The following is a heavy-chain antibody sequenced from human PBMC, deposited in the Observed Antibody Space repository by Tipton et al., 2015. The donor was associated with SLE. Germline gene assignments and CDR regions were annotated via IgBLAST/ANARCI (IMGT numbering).Heavy chain of an antibody. CDR1: GGSISSGGYS. CDR2: IYHSGST. J-gene: IGHJ6*02. CDR3: ARDSLNWGSYYHGMDV. V-gene: IGHV4-30-2*01. Sequence: TLSLTCAVSGGSISSGGYSWSWIRQPPGKGLEWIGYIYHSGSTYYNPSLKSRVTISVDRSKNQFSLKVNSVTAADTAVYYCARDSLNWGSYYHGMDVWGQGTTVTVSS. D-gene: IGHD3-16*01.